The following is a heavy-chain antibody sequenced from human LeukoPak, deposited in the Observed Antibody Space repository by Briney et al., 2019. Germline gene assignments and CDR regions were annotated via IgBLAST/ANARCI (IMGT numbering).Heavy chain of an antibody. CDR3: TTDRSITIFGVVLDP. D-gene: IGHD3-3*01. V-gene: IGHV3-23*01. Sequence: GGSLRLSCAASGFTFSSYAMSWVRQAPGKGLEWVSAISGSGGSTYYADSVKGRFTISRDNSKNTLWLQMNSLRAEDTAVYYCTTDRSITIFGVVLDPWGQGTLVTVSS. J-gene: IGHJ5*02. CDR2: ISGSGGST. CDR1: GFTFSSYA.